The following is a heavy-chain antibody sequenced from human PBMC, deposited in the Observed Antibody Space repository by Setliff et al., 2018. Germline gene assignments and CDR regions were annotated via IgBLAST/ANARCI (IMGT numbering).Heavy chain of an antibody. Sequence: SVKVSCKASGGTFSNFAISWVRQAPGQGFGWLGGIIPMFRTPEYAQKFQGRVTISADESRTAVYMELSSLRFDDTAVYYCARVQWEIAVKFHYNRMDVWGEGTQVTVSS. J-gene: IGHJ6*04. CDR1: GGTFSNFA. V-gene: IGHV1-69*13. CDR3: ARVQWEIAVKFHYNRMDV. CDR2: IIPMFRTP. D-gene: IGHD1-26*01.